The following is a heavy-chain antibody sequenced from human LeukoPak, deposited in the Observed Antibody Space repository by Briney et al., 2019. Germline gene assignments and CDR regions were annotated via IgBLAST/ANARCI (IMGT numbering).Heavy chain of an antibody. CDR2: IIPIFGTA. D-gene: IGHD3-10*01. CDR1: GGTFSSYA. Sequence: SVKVSCKASGGTFSSYAISWVRQAPGQGLEWMGGIIPIFGTANYAQKFQGRVTMTRDTPISTAYMELSRLRSDDTAVYYCAREPATMVRGVLLGRFDPWGQGTLVTVSS. CDR3: AREPATMVRGVLLGRFDP. J-gene: IGHJ5*02. V-gene: IGHV1-69*05.